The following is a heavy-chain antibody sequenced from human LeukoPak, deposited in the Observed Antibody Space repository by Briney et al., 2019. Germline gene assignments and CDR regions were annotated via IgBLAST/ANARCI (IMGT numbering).Heavy chain of an antibody. CDR2: IKSKTDGGTT. CDR3: HTTLVGAIGLGYYYYYGIDV. J-gene: IGHJ6*02. V-gene: IGHV3-15*01. CDR1: GFTFSNAW. Sequence: GGSLRLSCAASGFTFSNAWMSWVRQAPGKGLEWVGRIKSKTDGGTTDYAAPVKGRFTISRDDSKNTLLLQMNSLKTEDTAVYYCHTTLVGAIGLGYYYYYGIDVWGPGTTVTVSS. D-gene: IGHD1-26*01.